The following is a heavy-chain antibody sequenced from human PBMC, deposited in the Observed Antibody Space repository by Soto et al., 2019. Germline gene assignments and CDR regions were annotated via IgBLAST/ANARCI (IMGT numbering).Heavy chain of an antibody. CDR3: ARAPILVGETTYENYFDY. D-gene: IGHD2-21*01. Sequence: SVKVSCKSSGGTFSNFFISWVREAPGQGLEWMGGNIPIFGTANYAQKFQGRVTIIADESTGTTYMELTSLRSEDTAVYYCARAPILVGETTYENYFDYWGQGTLVTVSS. J-gene: IGHJ4*02. CDR1: GGTFSNFF. V-gene: IGHV1-69*13. CDR2: NIPIFGTA.